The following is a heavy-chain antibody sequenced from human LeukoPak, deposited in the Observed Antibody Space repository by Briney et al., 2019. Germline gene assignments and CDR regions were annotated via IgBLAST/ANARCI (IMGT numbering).Heavy chain of an antibody. Sequence: ASVKVSCKASGYTFTSYDINWVRQATGQGLEWMGWINPNSGSTGYAQKFQGRVTITRNTSISTAYMELSGLRSEDTAVYYCARGRSTGYPYYFEYWGQGTLVTVSS. D-gene: IGHD5-12*01. CDR2: INPNSGST. J-gene: IGHJ4*02. CDR3: ARGRSTGYPYYFEY. V-gene: IGHV1-8*03. CDR1: GYTFTSYD.